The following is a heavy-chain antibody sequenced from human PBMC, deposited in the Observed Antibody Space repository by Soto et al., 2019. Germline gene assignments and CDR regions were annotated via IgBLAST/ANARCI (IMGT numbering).Heavy chain of an antibody. Sequence: ASVKVSCKASGYTFTSYGISWLRQAPGQGLEWMGWISAYNGNTNYAQKLQGRVTMTTDTSTSTAYMELRSLRSDDTAVYYCARGSDRRDGYNQDYFDYWVQGTLVTVSS. J-gene: IGHJ4*02. CDR1: GYTFTSYG. CDR3: ARGSDRRDGYNQDYFDY. CDR2: ISAYNGNT. V-gene: IGHV1-18*01. D-gene: IGHD5-12*01.